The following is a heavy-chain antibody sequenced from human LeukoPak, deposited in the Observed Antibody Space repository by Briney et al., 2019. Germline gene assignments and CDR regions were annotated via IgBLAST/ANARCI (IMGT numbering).Heavy chain of an antibody. D-gene: IGHD3-16*02. CDR1: GYTFTSYG. V-gene: IGHV1-2*02. CDR2: INPNSGGT. J-gene: IGHJ4*02. Sequence: GASVKVSCKASGYTFTSYGISWVRQAPGQGLEWMGWINPNSGGTNYAQKFQGRVTMTRDTSISTAYMELSRLRSDDTAVYYCAADPFGGVIVIDWGQGTLVTVSS. CDR3: AADPFGGVIVID.